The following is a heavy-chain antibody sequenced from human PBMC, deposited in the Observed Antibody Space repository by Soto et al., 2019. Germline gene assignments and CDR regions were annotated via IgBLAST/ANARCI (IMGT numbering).Heavy chain of an antibody. CDR1: GGSISSYY. D-gene: IGHD3-16*01. V-gene: IGHV4-59*08. CDR2: IYYSGST. CDR3: ARLGGWSVDY. Sequence: QVQLQESGPGLVKPSETLSLTCTVSGGSISSYYWSWIRQPPGKGLEWIGYIYYSGSTNYNPSLKSGVTISVDTSKNQFSLKLSSVPAADTAVYYCARLGGWSVDYWGQGTLVTVSS. J-gene: IGHJ4*02.